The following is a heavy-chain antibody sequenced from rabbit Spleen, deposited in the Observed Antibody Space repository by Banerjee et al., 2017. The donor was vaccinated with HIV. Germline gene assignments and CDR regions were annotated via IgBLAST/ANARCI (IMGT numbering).Heavy chain of an antibody. D-gene: IGHD8-1*01. J-gene: IGHJ6*01. CDR2: ITTGSSGFT. CDR3: ARDSGSSFSSYGMDL. Sequence: QSLEESGGGLVKPGASLTLTCTASGFSFNSGYDMCWVRQAPGKGLEWIACITTGSSGFTYSASWAKGRFTISKTSSTTVTLQMTSLTAADTATYFCARDSGSSFSSYGMDLWGPGTLVT. CDR1: GFSFNSGYD. V-gene: IGHV1S40*01.